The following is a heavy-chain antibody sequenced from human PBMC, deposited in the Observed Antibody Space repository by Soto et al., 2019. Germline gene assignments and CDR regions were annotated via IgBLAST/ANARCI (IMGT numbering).Heavy chain of an antibody. V-gene: IGHV4-39*01. D-gene: IGHD2-8*01. Sequence: SETLSLTCTVSGGSISSGTYSWGWIRQPPGKGLEWIGTFYYSGSTNYNPSLKSRVTMSVDTSKNQFSLKVSSVTAADTALYYCARLGGYCTTSCYGYYARDVWGQGTTVTVSS. CDR3: ARLGGYCTTSCYGYYARDV. CDR2: FYYSGST. J-gene: IGHJ6*02. CDR1: GGSISSGTYS.